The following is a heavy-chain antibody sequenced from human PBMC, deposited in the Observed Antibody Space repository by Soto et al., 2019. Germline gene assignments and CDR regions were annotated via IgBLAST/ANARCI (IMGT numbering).Heavy chain of an antibody. D-gene: IGHD3-10*01. J-gene: IGHJ4*02. V-gene: IGHV5-51*01. CDR3: VSGFTLDFFDS. CDR1: EYNFTTTW. CDR2: VYPGDSDT. Sequence: PGESLKISCKGSEYNFTTTWIGWVRQVPGKGLEWMGIVYPGDSDTRYSPSFQGRVTISADKSIATAYLHWSSLKASDTAMYFCVSGFTLDFFDSWGPGTPVTVSS.